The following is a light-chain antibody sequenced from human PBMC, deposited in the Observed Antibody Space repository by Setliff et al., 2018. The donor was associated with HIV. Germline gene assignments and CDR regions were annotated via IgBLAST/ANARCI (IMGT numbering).Light chain of an antibody. CDR3: CSYASNANFV. CDR1: SSDVGSYNR. Sequence: SALTQPPSVSGSPGQSVTISCTGPSSDVGSYNRVSWYQQPPGKAPKLMLYDVSHRPSGVSNRFSGSKSGDTASLTISGLQADDEANYYCCSYASNANFVFGTGTKVTVL. J-gene: IGLJ1*01. V-gene: IGLV2-18*02. CDR2: DVS.